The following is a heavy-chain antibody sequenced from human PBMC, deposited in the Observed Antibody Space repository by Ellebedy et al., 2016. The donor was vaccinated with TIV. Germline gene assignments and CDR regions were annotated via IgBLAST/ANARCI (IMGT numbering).Heavy chain of an antibody. J-gene: IGHJ5*02. V-gene: IGHV3-21*01. Sequence: GGSLRLSXAASGFTFSSYSMNWVRQAPGKGLEWVSSISSSSSYIYYADSVKGRFTISRDNAKNSLYLQMNSLRAEDTAVYYCARDGRFSIAAAGTGWFNPWGQGTLVTVSS. D-gene: IGHD6-13*01. CDR1: GFTFSSYS. CDR3: ARDGRFSIAAAGTGWFNP. CDR2: ISSSSSYI.